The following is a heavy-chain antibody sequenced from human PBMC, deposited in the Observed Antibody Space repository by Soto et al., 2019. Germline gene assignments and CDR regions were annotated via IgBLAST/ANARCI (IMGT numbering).Heavy chain of an antibody. CDR1: GFTFNNYA. CDR2: ISGTGGST. CDR3: AKDRLGGNFDY. V-gene: IGHV3-23*01. Sequence: EVQVLDSGGGLVRPGGSLRLSCAASGFTFNNYAMNWVRQAPGKGLEWVATISGTGGSTYYADSVKGRFSISRDNSKNTLYLQMNSLRVEDTAVYYCAKDRLGGNFDYWGQGTQVTVSS. J-gene: IGHJ4*02.